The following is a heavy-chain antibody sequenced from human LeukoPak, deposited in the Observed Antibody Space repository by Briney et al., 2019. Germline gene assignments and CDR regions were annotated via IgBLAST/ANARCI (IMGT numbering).Heavy chain of an antibody. Sequence: PSETLSLTCTVSGGSISGSTYHWGWIRQPPGKGLEWIGSINYSGATYYNPSLESRVTIPVDTSQNQFSLKVSPVTAADTAVYYCAQTYNYTRGGYEYWGQGTLVTVSS. CDR1: GGSISGSTYH. CDR3: AQTYNYTRGGYEY. V-gene: IGHV4-39*01. CDR2: INYSGAT. D-gene: IGHD5-18*01. J-gene: IGHJ4*02.